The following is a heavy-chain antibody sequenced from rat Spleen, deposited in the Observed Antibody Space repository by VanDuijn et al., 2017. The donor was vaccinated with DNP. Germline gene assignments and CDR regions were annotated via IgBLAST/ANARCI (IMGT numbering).Heavy chain of an antibody. D-gene: IGHD1-3*01. J-gene: IGHJ1*01. CDR2: VWSGGSI. CDR3: ARFPPGYFSYRDWYFDL. CDR1: GFSLTNYH. Sequence: QVQLKESGPGLVQPSQTLSLTCTVSGFSLTNYHVHWVRQPPGKGLEWIGAVWSGGSIDYNATLNSRLSISRDITKSQVFLKLNSLRPEDTAVYSCARFPPGYFSYRDWYFDLWGPGTMVTVSS. V-gene: IGHV2-27*01.